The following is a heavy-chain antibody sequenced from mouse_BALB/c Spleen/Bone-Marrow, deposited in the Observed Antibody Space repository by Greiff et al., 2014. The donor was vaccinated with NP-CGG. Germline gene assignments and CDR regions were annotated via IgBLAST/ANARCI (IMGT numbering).Heavy chain of an antibody. V-gene: IGHV1S127*01. Sequence: VQLQESGAELVKPGASVKMSCKASGYTFTSYWMHWVRQRPGQGLEWIGVIDPSDSYTSYIQKFKGKATLTVDTSSSTAYMQLSSLTSEDSAAYYCTRDAMDYWGQGTSVTVSS. CDR2: IDPSDSYT. CDR3: TRDAMDY. CDR1: GYTFTSYW. J-gene: IGHJ4*01.